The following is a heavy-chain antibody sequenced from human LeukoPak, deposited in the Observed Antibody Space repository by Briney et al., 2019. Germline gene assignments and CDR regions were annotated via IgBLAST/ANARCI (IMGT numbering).Heavy chain of an antibody. CDR3: ARDRIGYSYANNWFDP. J-gene: IGHJ5*02. V-gene: IGHV4-38-2*02. D-gene: IGHD5-18*01. Sequence: PSETLSLTCTVSGYSISSGYYWGWIRQPPRKGLEWIGSIYHSGSTYYNPSLKSRVTISVDTSKNQFSLKLSSVTAADTAVYYCARDRIGYSYANNWFDPWGQGTLVTVSS. CDR2: IYHSGST. CDR1: GYSISSGYY.